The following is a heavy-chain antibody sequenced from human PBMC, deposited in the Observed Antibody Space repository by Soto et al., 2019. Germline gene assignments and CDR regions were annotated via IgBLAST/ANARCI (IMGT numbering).Heavy chain of an antibody. J-gene: IGHJ6*02. CDR2: IIPIFGTA. CDR1: GGTFSSYA. D-gene: IGHD5-12*01. CDR3: ASEMATILGYYYSGMDV. Sequence: SVKVSCKASGGTFSSYAISWVRQAPGQGLEWMGGIIPIFGTANYAQKFQGRVTITADKSTSTAYMELSSLRSEDTAVYYCASEMATILGYYYSGMDVWGQGTTVTVSS. V-gene: IGHV1-69*06.